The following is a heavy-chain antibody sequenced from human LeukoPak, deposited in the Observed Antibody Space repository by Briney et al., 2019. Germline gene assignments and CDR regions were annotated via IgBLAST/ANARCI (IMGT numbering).Heavy chain of an antibody. CDR3: AKARRYYDILTGYQTEYYFDY. Sequence: PGGSLRLSWAASGFTFSSYGMSWVRQAPGEGLEWVSAISGSGGSTYYADSVKGRFTISRDNSKNTLYLQMNSLRAEDTAVYYCAKARRYYDILTGYQTEYYFDYWGQGTLVTVSS. D-gene: IGHD3-9*01. J-gene: IGHJ4*02. V-gene: IGHV3-23*01. CDR1: GFTFSSYG. CDR2: ISGSGGST.